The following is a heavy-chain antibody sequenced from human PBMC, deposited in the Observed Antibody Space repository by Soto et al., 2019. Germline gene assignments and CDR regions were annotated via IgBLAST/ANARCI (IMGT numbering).Heavy chain of an antibody. CDR1: GFTFSSFG. CDR2: IAYDGSNK. J-gene: IGHJ4*02. V-gene: IGHV3-30*18. CDR3: AKDRGWSGADLDY. D-gene: IGHD3-3*01. Sequence: QVQLVESGGGVVQPGRSLRLSCAASGFTFSSFGMHWVRQAPGKGLEWVALIAYDGSNKYYADSVKGRFTISRDKSKNTLYLQINRLRAEDTAVYYCAKDRGWSGADLDYWGQGTRVTASS.